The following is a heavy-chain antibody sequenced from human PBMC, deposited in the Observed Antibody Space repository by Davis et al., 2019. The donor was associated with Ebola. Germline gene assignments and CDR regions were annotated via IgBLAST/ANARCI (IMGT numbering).Heavy chain of an antibody. CDR1: GFTFTSSA. V-gene: IGHV1-58*01. CDR3: AGNYIWGSFYYYGMDV. CDR2: IVVGSGNT. D-gene: IGHD3-16*01. Sequence: SVKVSCKASGFTFTSSAVQWVRHARGQRFEWIGWIVVGSGNTNYAQKFQERVTITRDMSTSTAYMELSSLRSEDTAVYYCAGNYIWGSFYYYGMDVWGQGTTVTVSS. J-gene: IGHJ6*02.